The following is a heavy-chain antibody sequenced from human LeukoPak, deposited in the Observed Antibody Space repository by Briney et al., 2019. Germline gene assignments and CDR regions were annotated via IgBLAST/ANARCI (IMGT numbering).Heavy chain of an antibody. CDR3: ARVYYSSSYDYWYFDL. CDR1: GGSISSYY. D-gene: IGHD6-13*01. V-gene: IGHV4-59*01. Sequence: SETLSLTRTVSGGSISSYYWSWIRQPPGKGLEWIGYIYYSGSTNYNRSLKSRVTISVDTSKNQFSLKLSSVTAADTAVYYCARVYYSSSYDYWYFDLWGRGTLVTVSS. J-gene: IGHJ2*01. CDR2: IYYSGST.